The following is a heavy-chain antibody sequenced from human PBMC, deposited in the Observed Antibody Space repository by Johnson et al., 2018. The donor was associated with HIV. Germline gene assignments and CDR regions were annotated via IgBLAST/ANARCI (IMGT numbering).Heavy chain of an antibody. CDR2: ISNGGFST. V-gene: IGHV3-23*04. CDR3: ASVHSGGAFDI. CDR1: GFTFNNYV. Sequence: VQLVESGGDLVQPGGSLRLSCAASGFTFNNYVMSWVRQAPGKGLGWVSTISNGGFSTYYADSVKGRFTISRDNSKNTLYLQMHSLRAEDTAVYYCASVHSGGAFDIWGQGTMVTVSS. J-gene: IGHJ3*02. D-gene: IGHD6-6*01.